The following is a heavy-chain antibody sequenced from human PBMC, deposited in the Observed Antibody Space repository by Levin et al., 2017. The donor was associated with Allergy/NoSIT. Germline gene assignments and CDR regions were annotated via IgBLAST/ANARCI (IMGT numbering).Heavy chain of an antibody. J-gene: IGHJ4*02. V-gene: IGHV3-30-3*01. CDR1: GFTFSNYA. CDR3: VREIAEEGT. CDR2: ISDDGSSD. Sequence: HSRGSLRLSCAASGFTFSNYAMHWVRQAPGKGLEWVGVISDDGSSDCSLFSFPFRFTISRDNSKNRLYLQMDSLRAEDTALYYCVREIAEEGTWGQGTLVMVSS. D-gene: IGHD1-1*01.